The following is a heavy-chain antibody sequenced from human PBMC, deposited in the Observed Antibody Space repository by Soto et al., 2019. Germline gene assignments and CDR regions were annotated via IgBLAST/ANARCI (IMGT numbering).Heavy chain of an antibody. CDR3: AREGFVDIVATSNPNYYYYYGMDV. J-gene: IGHJ6*02. CDR2: ISYDGSNK. CDR1: GFTFSSYA. D-gene: IGHD5-12*01. Sequence: GGSLRLSCAASGFTFSSYAMHWVRQAPGKGLEWVAVISYDGSNKYYADSVKGRFTISRDNSKNTLYLQMNSLRAEDTAVYYCAREGFVDIVATSNPNYYYYYGMDVWGQGTTVTVSS. V-gene: IGHV3-30-3*01.